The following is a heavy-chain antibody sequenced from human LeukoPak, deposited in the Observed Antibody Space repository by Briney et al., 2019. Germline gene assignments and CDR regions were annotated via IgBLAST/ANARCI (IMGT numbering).Heavy chain of an antibody. J-gene: IGHJ6*03. CDR3: ARDRYMDV. Sequence: PSETLSLTCTVSGVSISTYYWTWLRQPPGKGLEWIGHIYYNGATHYDPSLKSRVIISLHTSKNQFSLKLTSVTAADTAVYFCARDRYMDVWGKGTTVTVSS. V-gene: IGHV4-59*01. CDR2: IYYNGAT. CDR1: GVSISTYY.